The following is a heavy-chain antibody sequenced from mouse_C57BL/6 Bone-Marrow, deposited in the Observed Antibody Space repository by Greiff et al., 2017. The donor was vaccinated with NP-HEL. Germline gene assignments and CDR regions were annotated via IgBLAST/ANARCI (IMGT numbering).Heavy chain of an antibody. Sequence: VQLKQSGAELVRPGASVKLSCTASGFNIKDDYMHWVKQRPEQGLEWIGWIDPENGDTEYASKFQGKATITADTSSNTAYLQLSSLTSEDTAVYYCTRDYNAYWGRGTLVTVSA. CDR2: IDPENGDT. J-gene: IGHJ3*01. CDR1: GFNIKDDY. D-gene: IGHD2-12*01. V-gene: IGHV14-4*01. CDR3: TRDYNAY.